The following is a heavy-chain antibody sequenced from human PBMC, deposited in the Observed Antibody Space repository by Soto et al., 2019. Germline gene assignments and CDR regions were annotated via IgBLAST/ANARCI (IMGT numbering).Heavy chain of an antibody. Sequence: EVQLVESGGGLVQPGGSLRLSCAASGFTFSSYSMSWVRQAPGKGLEWVSYITSGTSTIFYADSVKGRFTISRDNAKNSLYLQMNSLRAEDTAVYYCASWLITLHAFDIWGQGTMVTISS. J-gene: IGHJ3*02. D-gene: IGHD6-19*01. CDR2: ITSGTSTI. CDR3: ASWLITLHAFDI. V-gene: IGHV3-48*01. CDR1: GFTFSSYS.